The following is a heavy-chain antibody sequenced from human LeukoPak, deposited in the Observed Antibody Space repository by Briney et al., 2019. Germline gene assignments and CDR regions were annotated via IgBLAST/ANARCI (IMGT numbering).Heavy chain of an antibody. CDR3: ARDDSSGYYSH. V-gene: IGHV1-69*05. J-gene: IGHJ4*02. D-gene: IGHD3-22*01. Sequence: SVKVSCKASGGTFSSYAISWVRQAPGQGLEWMGGIIPIFGTANYAQRFQGRVTITTDESTSTAYMELSRLRSEDTAVYYCARDDSSGYYSHWGQGTLVTVSS. CDR2: IIPIFGTA. CDR1: GGTFSSYA.